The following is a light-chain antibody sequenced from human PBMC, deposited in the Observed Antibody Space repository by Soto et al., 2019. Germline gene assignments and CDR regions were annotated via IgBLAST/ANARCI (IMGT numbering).Light chain of an antibody. CDR2: EVT. V-gene: IGLV2-23*02. J-gene: IGLJ2*01. CDR3: CSYVGSSTLV. CDR1: SSDVGSYNL. Sequence: QSVLTQPASVSGSPGQSITISCTGTSSDVGSYNLVSWYQQHPDKAPKLMIYEVTKRPSGVSNRFSGSKSGNTASLTISGLQAEDEADYYCCSYVGSSTLVFGGGTKLTVL.